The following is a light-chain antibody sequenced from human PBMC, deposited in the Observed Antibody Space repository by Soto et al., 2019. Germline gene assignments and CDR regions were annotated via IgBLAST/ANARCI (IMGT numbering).Light chain of an antibody. J-gene: IGKJ1*01. Sequence: IKVNHSAATVSGSVGDRVTITCRASHTISSWLAWYHQKPGKAPKLLIYKASTLKSGVPSRFSGSGSGTEFTLTISSLQDEDVAVYYCHQYYSAPPWAFGQGTMLAIK. V-gene: IGKV1-5*03. CDR3: HQYYSAPPWA. CDR1: HTISSW. CDR2: KAS.